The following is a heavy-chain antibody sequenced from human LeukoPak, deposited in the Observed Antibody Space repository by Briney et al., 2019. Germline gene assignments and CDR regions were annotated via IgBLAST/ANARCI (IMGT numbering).Heavy chain of an antibody. Sequence: PGGSLRLSCAASGFTFSSYWMHWVRQAPGKGLVWVSRINSDGSSTSYADSVKGRFPISRDNAKNTLYLQMNSLRAEDTAVYYCARDVGDGYKTNIWGQGTMVTVSS. CDR3: ARDVGDGYKTNI. V-gene: IGHV3-74*01. CDR2: INSDGSST. D-gene: IGHD5-24*01. J-gene: IGHJ3*02. CDR1: GFTFSSYW.